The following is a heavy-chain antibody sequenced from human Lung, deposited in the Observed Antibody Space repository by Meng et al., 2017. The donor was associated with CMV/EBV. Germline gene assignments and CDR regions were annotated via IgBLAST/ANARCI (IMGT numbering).Heavy chain of an antibody. Sequence: ESXKISXAASGFTFSSYVMSWVRQAPGKGLEWVSAISGSGGITYYADSVKGRFTISRDNSKNTLYLEINSLRAEDTAEYYCAKDEAVYAISPFDYWGQGTLVXVSS. V-gene: IGHV3-23*01. D-gene: IGHD2-8*01. CDR2: ISGSGGIT. CDR3: AKDEAVYAISPFDY. CDR1: GFTFSSYV. J-gene: IGHJ4*02.